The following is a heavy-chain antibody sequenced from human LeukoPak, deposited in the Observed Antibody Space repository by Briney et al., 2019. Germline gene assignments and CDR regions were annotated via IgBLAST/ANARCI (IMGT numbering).Heavy chain of an antibody. J-gene: IGHJ4*02. CDR1: GFTVSSNY. CDR3: ARGVVGAPLGIDY. D-gene: IGHD1-26*01. V-gene: IGHV3-53*01. Sequence: GGSLRLSCAASGFTVSSNYMSWVRQAPGKGLEWVSVIYSGGSTYYADSVKGRFTISRDNSKNTLYLQMNSLRAEDTAVYYCARGVVGAPLGIDYWGQGTLVTVSS. CDR2: IYSGGST.